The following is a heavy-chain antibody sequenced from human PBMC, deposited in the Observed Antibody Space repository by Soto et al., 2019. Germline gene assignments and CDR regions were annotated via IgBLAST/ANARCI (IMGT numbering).Heavy chain of an antibody. D-gene: IGHD6-19*01. J-gene: IGHJ4*02. V-gene: IGHV1-69*06. CDR2: IIPIFGTA. Sequence: SVKVSCKASGGTFSSYAISWVRQAPGQGLEWMGGIIPIFGTANYAQKFQGRVTITADKSTSTAYMELSSLRSDDTAVYYCATSRVSIAVAGETEYYFDYWGQGTLVTVSS. CDR3: ATSRVSIAVAGETEYYFDY. CDR1: GGTFSSYA.